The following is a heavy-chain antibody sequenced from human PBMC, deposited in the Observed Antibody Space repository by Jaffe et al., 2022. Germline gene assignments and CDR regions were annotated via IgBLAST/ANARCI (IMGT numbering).Heavy chain of an antibody. CDR3: ARRNVFIDYYYYMDV. V-gene: IGHV3-74*01. CDR1: GFTFSSYW. J-gene: IGHJ6*03. Sequence: EVQLVESGGGLVQPGGSLRLSCAASGFTFSSYWMHWVRQAPGKGLVWVSRINSDGSSTSYADSVKGRFTISRDNAKNTLYLQMNSLRAEDTAVYYCARRNVFIDYYYYMDVWGKGTTVTVSS. CDR2: INSDGSST. D-gene: IGHD1-1*01.